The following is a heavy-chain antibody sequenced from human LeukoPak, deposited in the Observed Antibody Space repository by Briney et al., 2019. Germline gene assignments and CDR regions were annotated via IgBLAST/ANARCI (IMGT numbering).Heavy chain of an antibody. CDR3: ARDDGPRPYYYYYYMGV. V-gene: IGHV3-48*03. CDR1: GFTFSSYE. Sequence: HPGGSLRLSCAASGFTFSSYEMNWVRQAPGKGLEWVSYISSSGSTIYYADSVKGRFTISRDNAKNSLYLQMNSLRAEDTAVYYCARDDGPRPYYYYYYMGVWGKGTTVTVSS. CDR2: ISSSGSTI. J-gene: IGHJ6*03.